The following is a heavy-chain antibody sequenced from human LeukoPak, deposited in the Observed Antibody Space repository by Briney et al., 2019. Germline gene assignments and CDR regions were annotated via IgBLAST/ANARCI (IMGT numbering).Heavy chain of an antibody. Sequence: GRSLSRSGTGSTFTVYDYARIWDGQAPGKGREWGGFIRSKAYGGTTEYAASVKGRFTISRDDSKSIAYLQMNSLKTEDTAVYCCTRDPIGVGASFDYWGQGTLVTVSS. J-gene: IGHJ4*02. V-gene: IGHV3-49*04. D-gene: IGHD1-26*01. CDR2: IRSKAYGGTT. CDR3: TRDPIGVGASFDY. CDR1: TFTVYDYA.